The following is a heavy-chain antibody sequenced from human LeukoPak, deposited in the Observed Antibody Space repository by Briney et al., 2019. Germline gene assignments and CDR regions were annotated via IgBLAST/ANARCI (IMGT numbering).Heavy chain of an antibody. CDR2: ISYDGSNK. CDR1: GFTFSSHG. J-gene: IGHJ4*02. V-gene: IGHV3-30*18. D-gene: IGHD6-13*01. CDR3: RKDGSDIVGDIAAAGLFYY. Sequence: PGRSLRPSCAASGFTFSSHGMHSVRQAPGSGLEWEAVISYDGSNKNYAASVKGRFTISRDTSKSTLYQQTNSQRATDTSVSLCRKDGSDIVGDIAAAGLFYYCGQGTLFTVSS.